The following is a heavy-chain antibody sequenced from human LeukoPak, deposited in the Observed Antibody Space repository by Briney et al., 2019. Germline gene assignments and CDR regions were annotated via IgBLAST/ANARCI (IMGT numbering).Heavy chain of an antibody. Sequence: SETLSLTRSVSGGPISSYYWSWIRQPPGKGLEWIGYINYSGSTNYNPSLKSRVTISVDTSKNQFSLKLSSVTAADTAVYYCARHRYYSDSSGSGWYFDYWGQGTLVTVSS. CDR3: ARHRYYSDSSGSGWYFDY. D-gene: IGHD3-22*01. CDR2: INYSGST. J-gene: IGHJ4*02. CDR1: GGPISSYY. V-gene: IGHV4-59*08.